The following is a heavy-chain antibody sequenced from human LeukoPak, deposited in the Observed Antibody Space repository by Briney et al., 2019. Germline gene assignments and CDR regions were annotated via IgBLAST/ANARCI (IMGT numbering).Heavy chain of an antibody. Sequence: PSETLSLTCAVYGGSFSGYYWSWIRQPPGKGLEWIGEINHSGSTNYNPSLKSRVTISVDTSKNQFSLKLSSVTAADTAVYYCTREWGRGGNSVDYFDYWGQGTLVTVSS. V-gene: IGHV4-34*01. CDR1: GGSFSGYY. D-gene: IGHD4-23*01. CDR2: INHSGST. CDR3: TREWGRGGNSVDYFDY. J-gene: IGHJ4*02.